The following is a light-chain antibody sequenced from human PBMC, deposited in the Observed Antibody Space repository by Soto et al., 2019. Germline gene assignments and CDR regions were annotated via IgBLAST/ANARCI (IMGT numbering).Light chain of an antibody. CDR3: QQYNNWPPFT. J-gene: IGKJ3*01. V-gene: IGKV3-15*01. CDR1: QSVSSS. CDR2: GAS. Sequence: EIVMTQSPATLSVSPGERVTLSCRASQSVSSSLAWYQQKPGQAPRLLIYGASTKATGIPARFSGSGSGTEFTLTISSLQSEDFEVYYCQQYNNWPPFTFGPGTKVDIK.